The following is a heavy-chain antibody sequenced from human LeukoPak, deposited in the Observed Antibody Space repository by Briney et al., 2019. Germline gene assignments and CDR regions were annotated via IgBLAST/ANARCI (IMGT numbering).Heavy chain of an antibody. D-gene: IGHD4-17*01. V-gene: IGHV3-53*01. J-gene: IGHJ4*02. Sequence: PGGSLRLSCAASGFTFSNAWMNWVRQAPGKGLEWVSVIYSGGSTYYADSVKGRFTISRDNSKNTLYLQMNSLRAEDTAVYYCVRGDYGDYTLFDYWGQGTLVTVSS. CDR1: GFTFSNAW. CDR2: IYSGGST. CDR3: VRGDYGDYTLFDY.